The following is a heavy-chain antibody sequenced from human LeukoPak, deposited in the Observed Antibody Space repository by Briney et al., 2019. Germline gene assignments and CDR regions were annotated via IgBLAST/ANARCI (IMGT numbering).Heavy chain of an antibody. D-gene: IGHD3-10*01. CDR3: AREVSEGFGERVIDAFDI. V-gene: IGHV1-18*01. CDR1: GYTFITYG. Sequence: ASVKVSRKASGYTFITYGITWVRQAPGQGLEWMGWISAYNGNTDYPQKLQGRVTMTTDTSTSTAYMELRSLRSDDTAVYYCAREVSEGFGERVIDAFDIWGQGTMVTVSS. CDR2: ISAYNGNT. J-gene: IGHJ3*02.